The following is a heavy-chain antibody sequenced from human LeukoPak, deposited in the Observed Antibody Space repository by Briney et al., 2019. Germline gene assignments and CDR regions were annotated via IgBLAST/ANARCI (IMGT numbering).Heavy chain of an antibody. V-gene: IGHV4-34*01. Sequence: SETLSLTCAVYGGSFSGYYWSWIRQPPGKGLEWIGEINHSGSTNYNPSLKSRVTISVDTSKNQFSLKLSSVTAADTAVYYCARGNYYGSGSYFAAPLYYFDYWGQGTLVTVSS. J-gene: IGHJ4*02. CDR2: INHSGST. D-gene: IGHD3-10*01. CDR1: GGSFSGYY. CDR3: ARGNYYGSGSYFAAPLYYFDY.